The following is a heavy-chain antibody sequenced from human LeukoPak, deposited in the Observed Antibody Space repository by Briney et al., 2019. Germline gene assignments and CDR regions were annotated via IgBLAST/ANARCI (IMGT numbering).Heavy chain of an antibody. Sequence: SEPLSLTCSVSGSSISNYYWSWIRQSPGKGLEWIGYIYSTGSTDYNPSLKSRVTISVETSKNQFSLRLSSVTAADTAVYFCARHEGLARPFDYWGQGTLVPVSS. J-gene: IGHJ4*02. CDR3: ARHEGLARPFDY. V-gene: IGHV4-59*08. CDR2: IYSTGST. D-gene: IGHD6-19*01. CDR1: GSSISNYY.